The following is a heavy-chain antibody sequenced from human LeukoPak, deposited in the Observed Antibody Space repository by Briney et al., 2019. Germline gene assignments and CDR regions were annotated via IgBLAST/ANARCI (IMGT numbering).Heavy chain of an antibody. CDR2: IWYDGNNK. D-gene: IGHD2-2*01. V-gene: IGHV3-33*01. CDR3: ARGDCSSTSCYLIDY. CDR1: GVTFSSYG. Sequence: GGSLRLSCAASGVTFSSYGMRWVRQAPGKGLEWVAVIWYDGNNKYYADSVKGRFTISRDNSKNTLYLQMASLRAEDTAVYYCARGDCSSTSCYLIDYWGQGPLVTVSS. J-gene: IGHJ4*02.